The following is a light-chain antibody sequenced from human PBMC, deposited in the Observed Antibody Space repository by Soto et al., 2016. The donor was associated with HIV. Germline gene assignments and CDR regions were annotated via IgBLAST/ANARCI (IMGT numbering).Light chain of an antibody. CDR2: EDS. V-gene: IGLV3-21*02. CDR3: QVWDTNSDHPV. CDR1: NIGAKS. J-gene: IGLJ2*01. Sequence: SHVLSQPPSMSVAPGEPARITCGGNNIGAKSVHWYQQKPGQAPLLVVYEDSDRPSGIPERFSGSNSGNTATLTISRVEAGDEADYYCQVWDTNSDHPVFGGGTTVTVL.